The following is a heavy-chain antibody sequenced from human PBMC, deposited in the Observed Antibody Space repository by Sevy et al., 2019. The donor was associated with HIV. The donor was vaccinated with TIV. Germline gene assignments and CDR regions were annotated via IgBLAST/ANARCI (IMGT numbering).Heavy chain of an antibody. D-gene: IGHD3-9*01. CDR1: GFTFSDFW. CDR2: ISGSGGRT. Sequence: GGSLRLSCEVSGFTFSDFWMTWVRQSPGKGLEWVSVISGSGGRTHYADSVKGRFTISRENSKNTLYLQMNSLRAEDTAVYYCAKRFPKGTYFDIWGQGTLVTVSS. V-gene: IGHV3-23*01. CDR3: AKRFPKGTYFDI. J-gene: IGHJ4*02.